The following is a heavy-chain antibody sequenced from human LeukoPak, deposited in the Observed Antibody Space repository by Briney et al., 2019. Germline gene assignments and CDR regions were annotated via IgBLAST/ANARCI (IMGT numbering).Heavy chain of an antibody. CDR1: GGSISSGDYY. V-gene: IGHV4-30-4*01. Sequence: ASQTLSLTCTVSGGSISSGDYYWSWIRQPPGKGLEWIGYIYYSGSTYYNPPLKSRVTISVDTSKNQFSLKLSSVTAADTAVYYCARSSSWLYYFDYWGQGTLVTVSS. J-gene: IGHJ4*02. CDR3: ARSSSWLYYFDY. CDR2: IYYSGST. D-gene: IGHD6-13*01.